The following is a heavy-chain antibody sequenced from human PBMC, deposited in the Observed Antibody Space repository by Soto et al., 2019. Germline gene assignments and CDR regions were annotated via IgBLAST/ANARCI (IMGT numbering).Heavy chain of an antibody. CDR3: AREGGGSRFDY. V-gene: IGHV4-59*01. J-gene: IGHJ4*02. Sequence: QVQLQESGPGLVKPSETLSLTCTVSSGSNSAYYWSWIRQPPGKGLEWIGYIFYTGNTKYNPFLERRFSISVRPTKNQFSLKLISVTAADPAIYYCAREGGGSRFDYWGQGILVTVSS. D-gene: IGHD3-10*01. CDR2: IFYTGNT. CDR1: SGSNSAYY.